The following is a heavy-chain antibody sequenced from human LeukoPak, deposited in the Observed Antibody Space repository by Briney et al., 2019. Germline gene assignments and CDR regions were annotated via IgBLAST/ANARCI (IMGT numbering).Heavy chain of an antibody. D-gene: IGHD6-13*01. CDR1: GYSFTSYW. Sequence: GESLKISCKASGYSFTSYWLGWVRQMPGKGLEWMGIIYPGDSDTRYSPSFQGQVTISADKSISTAYLQWSSLKAWDTAMYYCARRPYSSSWYPYYFDYWGQGTLVTVSS. V-gene: IGHV5-51*01. CDR2: IYPGDSDT. CDR3: ARRPYSSSWYPYYFDY. J-gene: IGHJ4*02.